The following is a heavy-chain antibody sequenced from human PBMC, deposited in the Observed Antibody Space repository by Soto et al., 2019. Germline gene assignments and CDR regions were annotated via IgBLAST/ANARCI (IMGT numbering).Heavy chain of an antibody. CDR1: GFTFSNYW. CDR2: IKEDGSEK. V-gene: IGHV3-7*01. D-gene: IGHD2-15*01. J-gene: IGHJ4*02. CDR3: SRDVVVGAKALNY. Sequence: PGGSPRLSCAASGFTFSNYWMTWVRQAPGKGLEWVANIKEDGSEKHYVDSVKGRFTISRDNAKNSLYLQMNSLRVEDTAVYFCSRDVVVGAKALNYWGQGALVTVSS.